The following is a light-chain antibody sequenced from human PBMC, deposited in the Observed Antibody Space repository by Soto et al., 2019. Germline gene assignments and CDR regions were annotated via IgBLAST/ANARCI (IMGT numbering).Light chain of an antibody. J-gene: IGKJ1*01. CDR1: QNIDTY. CDR2: AAS. Sequence: DIQMTQSPSSLSASVGDSVTFTCRASQNIDTYVNWYQQKPGKAPSLLIYAASSLQSGVPSRFSGSGSGTDFTLTISSLQPEDVAISYCQHCYSPPWTFGQGSKVEIK. V-gene: IGKV1-39*01. CDR3: QHCYSPPWT.